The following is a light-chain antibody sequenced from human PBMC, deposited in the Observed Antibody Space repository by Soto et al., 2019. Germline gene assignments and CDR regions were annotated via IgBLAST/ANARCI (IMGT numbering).Light chain of an antibody. CDR3: QQYADWPKT. Sequence: IVITQSAYTLSVSPGERATLSYRASQSVSDRVVWYQQKSGQAPSLLIYAASTRAAGVPARFSGSGSGTEFTLTISSLQSEDFAVYFCQQYADWPKTFGQGTKVDIK. CDR1: QSVSDR. J-gene: IGKJ1*01. V-gene: IGKV3-15*01. CDR2: AAS.